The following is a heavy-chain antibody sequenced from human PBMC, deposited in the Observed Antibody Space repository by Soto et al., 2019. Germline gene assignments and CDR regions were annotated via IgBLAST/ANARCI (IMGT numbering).Heavy chain of an antibody. D-gene: IGHD3-9*01. CDR3: ARPTPRGTGYFDY. CDR1: GGSISSSSYY. J-gene: IGHJ4*02. V-gene: IGHV4-39*01. Sequence: QLQLQESGPGLVKPSETLSLTCTVSGGSISSSSYYWGWIRQPPGKGLEWIGSIYYSGSTYYNPSLKSRVTISVDTSKNQFSLTLTSVTAADTAVYYWARPTPRGTGYFDYCGQGTLVTVSS. CDR2: IYYSGST.